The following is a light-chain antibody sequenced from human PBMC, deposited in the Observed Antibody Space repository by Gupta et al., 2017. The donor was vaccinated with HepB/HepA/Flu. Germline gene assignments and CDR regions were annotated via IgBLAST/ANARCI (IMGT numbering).Light chain of an antibody. CDR1: SNNAGNQV. V-gene: IGLV10-54*04. CDR3: SAWDSSLSDVV. J-gene: IGLJ3*02. CDR2: GNN. Sequence: QAVLTQPPSVSKGLRQTATFTCTGNSNNAGNQVAAWLQQHPGHPPKLLFYGNNNRHSGITERFSASRSGTTASLTIIRLQPEDEADDDCSAWDSSLSDVVFGGGTRLTVL.